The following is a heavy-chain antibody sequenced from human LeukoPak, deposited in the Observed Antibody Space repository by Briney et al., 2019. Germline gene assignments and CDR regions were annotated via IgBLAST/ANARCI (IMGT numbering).Heavy chain of an antibody. CDR1: GSSFTSYW. V-gene: IGHV5-51*01. CDR2: IYPGDSDT. D-gene: IGHD3-9*01. J-gene: IGHJ6*02. CDR3: ARHLDFADYYGMDV. Sequence: GESLQISCQGSGSSFTSYWIGWVRPMPGKGLEWMGIIYPGDSDTRYSPSFQGQVTISADKSISTAYLQWSSLKASDTAMYYCARHLDFADYYGMDVWGQGTTVTVSS.